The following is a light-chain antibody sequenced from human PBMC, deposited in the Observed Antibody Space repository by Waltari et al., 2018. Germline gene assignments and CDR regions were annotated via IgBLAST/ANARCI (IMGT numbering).Light chain of an antibody. Sequence: QSALPQPASVSGSPGQSITISCTGTSSDVGGYNSVSWYQDHPGQAPKVISYDVSDRPSGISERFSGSKSGSTASLTISGLQAEDEADYYCSSQSSDNVVLFGGGTKLTVL. CDR3: SSQSSDNVVL. V-gene: IGLV2-14*03. CDR2: DVS. CDR1: SSDVGGYNS. J-gene: IGLJ2*01.